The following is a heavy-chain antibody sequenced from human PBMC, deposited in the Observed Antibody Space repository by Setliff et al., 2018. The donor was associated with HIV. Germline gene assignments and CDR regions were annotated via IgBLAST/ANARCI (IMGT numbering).Heavy chain of an antibody. CDR3: ARERDDSGDYLSLFVH. CDR2: FRPTGNAYYSNP. J-gene: IGHJ4*02. D-gene: IGHD4-17*01. Sequence: SETLSLTCTVSGGSISSHFWNWIRQPAGKGLEWIVRFRPTGNAYYSNPSYNPSLKSRVSLSIDTSKNQFSLNLRSVTAADTAVYYCARERDDSGDYLSLFVHWGQGALVTVSS. V-gene: IGHV4-4*07. CDR1: GGSISSHF.